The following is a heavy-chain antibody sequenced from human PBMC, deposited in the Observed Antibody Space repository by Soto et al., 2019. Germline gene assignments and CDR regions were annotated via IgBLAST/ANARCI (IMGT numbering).Heavy chain of an antibody. D-gene: IGHD6-13*01. CDR1: GANSNSYS. CDR3: ARDWRQLSRGGFFDY. Sequence: QVRLVQSGAEVKRPGSSVKLSCKVSGANSNSYSIAWVRQAPGQGLQWLGTIVPLSGTPNHAQQFQDRVTITAETSTDTAYLEVSRLRSEDMAIYYCARDWRQLSRGGFFDYWVQGGMVIISS. CDR2: IVPLSGTP. V-gene: IGHV1-69*06. J-gene: IGHJ4*02.